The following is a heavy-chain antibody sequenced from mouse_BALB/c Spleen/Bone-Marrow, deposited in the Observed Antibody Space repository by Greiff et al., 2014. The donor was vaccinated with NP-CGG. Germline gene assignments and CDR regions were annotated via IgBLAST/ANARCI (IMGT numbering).Heavy chain of an antibody. CDR2: IDPANGNT. CDR3: ASYYYGSSSFAY. J-gene: IGHJ3*01. D-gene: IGHD1-1*01. Sequence: VQLKESGAELVKPGASVKLSCTASGFNIKDTYMHWVKQRPEQGLEWIGRIDPANGNTKYDPKFQGKATITADTSSNTAYLQLNSLTSEDTAVYYCASYYYGSSSFAYWGQGTLVTVSA. CDR1: GFNIKDTY. V-gene: IGHV14-3*02.